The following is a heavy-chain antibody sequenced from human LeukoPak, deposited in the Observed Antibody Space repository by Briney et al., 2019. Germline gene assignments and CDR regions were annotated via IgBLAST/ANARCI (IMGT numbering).Heavy chain of an antibody. V-gene: IGHV3-30-3*01. CDR1: GFTFSRYA. Sequence: GGSLRLSCGASGFTFSRYAMNWVRQAPGQGLEWVAIISYGGNNKYYAESVKGRFTISRDNTKNTVYLQMISLRPEDTAVYYCARAPDSSGYYYYFDYWGQGALVTVSS. CDR2: ISYGGNNK. D-gene: IGHD3-22*01. J-gene: IGHJ4*02. CDR3: ARAPDSSGYYYYFDY.